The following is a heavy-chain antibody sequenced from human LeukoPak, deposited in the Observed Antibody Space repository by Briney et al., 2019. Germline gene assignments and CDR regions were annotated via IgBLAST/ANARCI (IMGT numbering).Heavy chain of an antibody. V-gene: IGHV4-39*01. CDR2: IYYSGST. D-gene: IGHD2-2*01. CDR3: ARLPDCSSTSCYLPYNWFDP. Sequence: SETLSLTCTVSGGSISSSSYYWGWIRQPPGQGLEWIGSIYYSGSTYYNPSLKSRVTISVDTYKNQFSLKLSSVTAADTAVYYCARLPDCSSTSCYLPYNWFDPWGEGTLVTVS. CDR1: GGSISSSSYY. J-gene: IGHJ5*02.